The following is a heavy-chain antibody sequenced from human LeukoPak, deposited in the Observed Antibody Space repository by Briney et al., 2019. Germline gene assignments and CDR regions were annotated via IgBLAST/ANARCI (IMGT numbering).Heavy chain of an antibody. CDR3: ARFGGYYGSGSSKYNWFDP. V-gene: IGHV5-51*01. CDR1: GYSFTSYW. CDR2: IYPGDSDT. D-gene: IGHD3-10*01. Sequence: GESLKISCKGSGYSFTSYWIGWVRQMPGKGLEWMGIIYPGDSDTRYSPAFEGQVTMSVDKSISTAYLQWSSLKASDTAMYYCARFGGYYGSGSSKYNWFDPWGQGTLVTVSS. J-gene: IGHJ5*02.